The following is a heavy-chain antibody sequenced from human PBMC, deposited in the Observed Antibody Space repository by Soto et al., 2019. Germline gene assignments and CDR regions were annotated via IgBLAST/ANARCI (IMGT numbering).Heavy chain of an antibody. CDR2: IYYSGST. CDR3: ARLSYTSEGQDFDY. CDR1: GGSISSSSYY. J-gene: IGHJ4*02. V-gene: IGHV4-39*01. D-gene: IGHD2-8*01. Sequence: PSETLSLTCTVSGGSISSSSYYWGWIRQPPGKGLEWIGSIYYSGSTYYNPSLKSRVTISVDTSKNQFSLKLSSVTAADTAVYYCARLSYTSEGQDFDYWGQGTLVTVSS.